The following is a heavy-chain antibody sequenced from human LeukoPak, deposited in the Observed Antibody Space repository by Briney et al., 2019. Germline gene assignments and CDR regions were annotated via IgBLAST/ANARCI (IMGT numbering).Heavy chain of an antibody. CDR2: IFYSGST. D-gene: IGHD2-15*01. V-gene: IGHV4-39*07. J-gene: IGHJ4*02. CDR3: AKDVGGGKVVGTITPNFDY. CDR1: GGSISTSNYY. Sequence: SETLSLTCTVSGGSISTSNYYWGWIRQPPGKGLEWIGNIFYSGSTYYSPSLRSRVTISLDTSKNQFSLKLSSVTAADTAVYYCAKDVGGGKVVGTITPNFDYWGQGTLVTVSS.